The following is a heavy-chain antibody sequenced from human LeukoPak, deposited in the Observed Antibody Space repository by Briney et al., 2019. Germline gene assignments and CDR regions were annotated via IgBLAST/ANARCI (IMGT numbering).Heavy chain of an antibody. CDR3: AKFRSYYVDY. V-gene: IGHV3-30*18. J-gene: IGHJ4*02. Sequence: GGSLRLSCTASGYSFSAYDIHWVRQAPGKELEWVAAISHDGSQTFYADSVKGRFTISRDNPRNTLFLQMNSLRTEDTAVYYCAKFRSYYVDYWGQGTQVMVSS. CDR2: ISHDGSQT. D-gene: IGHD3-10*02. CDR1: GYSFSAYD.